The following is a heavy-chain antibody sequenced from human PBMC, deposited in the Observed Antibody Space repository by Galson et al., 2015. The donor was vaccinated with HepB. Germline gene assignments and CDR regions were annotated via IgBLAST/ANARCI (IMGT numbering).Heavy chain of an antibody. D-gene: IGHD4-23*01. J-gene: IGHJ4*02. CDR2: ISGSDGST. Sequence: SLRLSCAASGFTFSSYAMSWVRQAPGKGLEWVSAISGSDGSTYYADSVKGRFTISRDNSKNTLYLQMNSLRAEDTAVYYCAKGRSLNSGGYFDYWGQGTLVTVSS. V-gene: IGHV3-23*01. CDR1: GFTFSSYA. CDR3: AKGRSLNSGGYFDY.